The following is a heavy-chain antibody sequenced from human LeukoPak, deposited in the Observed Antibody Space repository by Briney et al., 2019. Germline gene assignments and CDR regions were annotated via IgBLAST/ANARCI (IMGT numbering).Heavy chain of an antibody. CDR3: ARGGALDTAMNFDY. CDR2: INPNSGGT. Sequence: ASVKVSCKASGYTFTGYYMHWVRQAPGQGLEWMGWINPNSGGTNYAQKFQGRVTMTRDTSISTAYMELSRLRSDDTAVYYCARGGALDTAMNFDYWSQGTLVTVSS. D-gene: IGHD5-18*01. J-gene: IGHJ4*02. V-gene: IGHV1-2*02. CDR1: GYTFTGYY.